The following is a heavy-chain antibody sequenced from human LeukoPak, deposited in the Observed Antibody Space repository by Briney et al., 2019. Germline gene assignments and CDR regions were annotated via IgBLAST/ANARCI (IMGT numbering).Heavy chain of an antibody. V-gene: IGHV3-48*03. D-gene: IGHD3-10*02. CDR3: AELGITMIGGV. Sequence: GGSLRLSCAASGFTFSTYEMNWVRQAPGKGLEWVSYVSSSGSNIYYADSVKGRFTISRDNAKNSLYLQMNSLRAEDTAVYYCAELGITMIGGVWGKGTTVTISS. CDR1: GFTFSTYE. J-gene: IGHJ6*04. CDR2: VSSSGSNI.